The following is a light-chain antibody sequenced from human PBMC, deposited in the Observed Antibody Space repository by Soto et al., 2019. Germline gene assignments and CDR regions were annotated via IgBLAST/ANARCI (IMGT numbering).Light chain of an antibody. Sequence: QSALTQPASVSGSPGQSITISCTGTSSDVGGYTYVSWYQQYPGKAPKLIIYEVSNRPSGVSNRFSGSKSGNTASLTISGLQAEDEADYYCSSYTNTNTWLFGGGTKLTVL. V-gene: IGLV2-14*01. CDR1: SSDVGGYTY. CDR3: SSYTNTNTWL. J-gene: IGLJ3*02. CDR2: EVS.